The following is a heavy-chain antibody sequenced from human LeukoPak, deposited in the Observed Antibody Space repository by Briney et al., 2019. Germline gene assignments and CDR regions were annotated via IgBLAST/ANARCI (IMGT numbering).Heavy chain of an antibody. J-gene: IGHJ5*02. V-gene: IGHV1-2*02. CDR1: GYTFTGNN. CDR3: ARGVGTSWFDFGP. Sequence: ASVEVSCKASGYTFTGNNIYWVRQAPGQGLEWMGWINPNSGDPKYAQKFQGRVTMTRDTSISTAYMELTSLKSEDTAVYYCARGVGTSWFDFGPWGQGTLVTASS. CDR2: INPNSGDP. D-gene: IGHD3-10*01.